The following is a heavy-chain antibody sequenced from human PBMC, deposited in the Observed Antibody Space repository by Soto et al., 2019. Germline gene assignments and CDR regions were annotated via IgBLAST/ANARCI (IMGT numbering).Heavy chain of an antibody. CDR3: ARESGGATATLDYYYFYMDV. V-gene: IGHV1-2*04. D-gene: IGHD5-12*01. J-gene: IGHJ6*03. CDR2: INPNGGVT. CDR1: GDTFNDYY. Sequence: QVQLVQSGAEVKKPGASVTVSCRSSGDTFNDYYIHWVRQAPGQGLEWMGWINPNGGVTKYAQKFHVWVSMTRDTSIRTVYMQLSRLRSDDTAVYYCARESGGATATLDYYYFYMDVWGTGTTVTVSS.